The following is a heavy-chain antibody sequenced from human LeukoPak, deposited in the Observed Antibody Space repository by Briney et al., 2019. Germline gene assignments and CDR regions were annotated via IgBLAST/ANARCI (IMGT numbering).Heavy chain of an antibody. CDR3: AKDRPYSSSWYGAGDY. J-gene: IGHJ4*02. CDR2: ISATGGGT. V-gene: IGHV3-23*01. Sequence: GGSLRLSCAASGFTFSSYWMSWVRQAPGKGLEWVSSISATGGGTYYADSVKGRFTISRDNSKNTLYLQMNSLRAEDTAVYYCAKDRPYSSSWYGAGDYWGQGTLVTVSS. CDR1: GFTFSSYW. D-gene: IGHD6-13*01.